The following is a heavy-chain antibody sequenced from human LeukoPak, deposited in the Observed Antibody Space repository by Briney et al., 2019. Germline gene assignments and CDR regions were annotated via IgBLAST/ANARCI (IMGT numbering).Heavy chain of an antibody. CDR3: ARDRYYYDSSGYYRWEFGFDP. V-gene: IGHV4-59*01. CDR1: GGSISSYY. J-gene: IGHJ5*02. D-gene: IGHD3-22*01. CDR2: IYYSGST. Sequence: SETLSLTCTVSGGSISSYYWSWIRQPPGKGLEWIGYIYYSGSTNYNPSLKSRVTISVDTSKNQFSLKLSSVTAADTAVYYCARDRYYYDSSGYYRWEFGFDPWGQGTLVTVSS.